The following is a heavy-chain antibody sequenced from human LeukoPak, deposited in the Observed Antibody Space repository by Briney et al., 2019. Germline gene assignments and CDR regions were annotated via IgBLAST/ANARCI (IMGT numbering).Heavy chain of an antibody. CDR2: LYSGGAT. CDR3: ARDDDYSNLVDY. Sequence: QAGGSLRLSCAASGFTVKDNFMSWVRQAPGKGLEWVSVLYSGGATYYADSVKGRFTISRDNAKNTLYLQMNSLRAEDTAVYYCARDDDYSNLVDYWGQGTLVTVSS. V-gene: IGHV3-66*01. CDR1: GFTVKDNF. J-gene: IGHJ4*02. D-gene: IGHD4-11*01.